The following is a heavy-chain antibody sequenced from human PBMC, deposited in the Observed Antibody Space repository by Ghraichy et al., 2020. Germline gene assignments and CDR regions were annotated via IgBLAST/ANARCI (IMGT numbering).Heavy chain of an antibody. CDR1: GFTFSSYA. CDR3: AKVHGVVVTAISFAHFDY. Sequence: GGSLRLSCAASGFTFSSYAMSWVRQAPGKGLEWVSAISGSGGSTYYADSVKGRFTISRDNSKNTLYLQMNSLRAEDTAVYYCAKVHGVVVTAISFAHFDYWGQGTLVTVSS. CDR2: ISGSGGST. D-gene: IGHD2-21*02. J-gene: IGHJ4*02. V-gene: IGHV3-23*01.